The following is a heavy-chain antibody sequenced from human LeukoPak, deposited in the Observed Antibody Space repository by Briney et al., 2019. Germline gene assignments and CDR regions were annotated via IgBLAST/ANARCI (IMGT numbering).Heavy chain of an antibody. Sequence: ASVKVSCKASGYSFTSYGISWVRQAPGQGLEWMGWISAYSSNTNYAQKLQGRVTMTEDTSTDTAYMELSSLRSEDTAVYYCATGGFSNNWFDPWGQGTLVTVSS. D-gene: IGHD3-3*01. CDR1: GYSFTSYG. CDR2: ISAYSSNT. J-gene: IGHJ5*02. V-gene: IGHV1-18*01. CDR3: ATGGFSNNWFDP.